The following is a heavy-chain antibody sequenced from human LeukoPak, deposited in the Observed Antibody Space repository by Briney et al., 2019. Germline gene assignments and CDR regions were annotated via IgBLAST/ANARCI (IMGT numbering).Heavy chain of an antibody. J-gene: IGHJ6*02. D-gene: IGHD6-6*01. CDR3: ARVTIFMAARPESDYYYGMDV. Sequence: ASVKVSCKASGYTSTGYYMHWVRQAPGQGLEWMGWINPNSGGTNYAQKFQGRVTMTRDTSISTAYMELSRLRSDDTAVYYCARVTIFMAARPESDYYYGMDVWGQGTTVTVSS. CDR2: INPNSGGT. V-gene: IGHV1-2*02. CDR1: GYTSTGYY.